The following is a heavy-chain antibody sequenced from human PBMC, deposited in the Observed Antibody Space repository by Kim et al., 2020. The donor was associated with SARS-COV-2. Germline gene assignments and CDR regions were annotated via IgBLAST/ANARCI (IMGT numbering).Heavy chain of an antibody. D-gene: IGHD2-15*01. CDR1: GGSISSSSYY. CDR2: IYYSGST. CDR3: ARLLTGYCSGGSCYYDYYDSSGYSLYFDY. V-gene: IGHV4-39*01. J-gene: IGHJ4*02. Sequence: SETLSLTCTVSGGSISSSSYYWGWIRQPPGKGLEWIGSIYYSGSTYYNPSLKSRVTISVDTSKNQFSLKLSSVTAADTAVYYCARLLTGYCSGGSCYYDYYDSSGYSLYFDYWGQGTLVTVSS.